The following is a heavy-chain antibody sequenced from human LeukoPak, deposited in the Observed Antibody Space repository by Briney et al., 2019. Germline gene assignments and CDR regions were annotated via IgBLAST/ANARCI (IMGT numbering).Heavy chain of an antibody. V-gene: IGHV1-69*13. D-gene: IGHD4-17*01. CDR1: GGTFSSYA. J-gene: IGHJ6*02. CDR3: ARGLGDYGDYGYGMDV. Sequence: SVKVSCKASGGTFSSYAISWVRQAPGQGLEWMGGIIPIFGTANYAQKFQGRVTITADESTSTAYMELSSLRSEDTAVYYCARGLGDYGDYGYGMDVWGQGTTVTVSS. CDR2: IIPIFGTA.